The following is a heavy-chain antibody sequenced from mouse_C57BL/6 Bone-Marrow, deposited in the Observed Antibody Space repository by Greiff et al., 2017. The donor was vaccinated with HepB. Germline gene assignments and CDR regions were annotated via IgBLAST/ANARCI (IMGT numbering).Heavy chain of an antibody. V-gene: IGHV1-78*01. D-gene: IGHD2-4*01. J-gene: IGHJ4*01. CDR2: IYPRDGST. CDR3: AREGAIYYDYDGYYAMDY. CDR1: GYTFTDHT. Sequence: VQLQQSDAELVKPGASVKISCKVSGYTFTDHTIHWMKQRPEQGLEWIGYIYPRDGSTKYNEKFKGKATLTADKSSSTAYMQLNSLTSEDSAVYFCAREGAIYYDYDGYYAMDYWGQGTSVTVSS.